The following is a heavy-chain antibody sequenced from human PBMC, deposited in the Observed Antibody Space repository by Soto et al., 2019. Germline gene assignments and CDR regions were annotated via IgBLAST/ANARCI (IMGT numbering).Heavy chain of an antibody. Sequence: QVQLVESGGGAVQPGESLRLSCVASGFDFTYYAMHWVRQAPGKGLESVAVMSSDGSKIHHTASVKGRFTISRDNSKNTLYLQMNSLRKEDTAVSFCAKDEGVGGTLGLFDYWGQGTLVSVSS. CDR3: AKDEGVGGTLGLFDY. V-gene: IGHV3-30*18. J-gene: IGHJ4*02. CDR2: MSSDGSKI. CDR1: GFDFTYYA. D-gene: IGHD1-26*01.